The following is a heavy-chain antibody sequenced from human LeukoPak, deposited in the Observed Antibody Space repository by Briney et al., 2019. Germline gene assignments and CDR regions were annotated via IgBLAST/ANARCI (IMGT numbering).Heavy chain of an antibody. V-gene: IGHV4-34*01. D-gene: IGHD6-6*01. Sequence: GSLRLSCAASGFTFSNAWMSWIRQPPGKGLEWIGEINHSGSTNYNPSLKSRVTISVDTSKNQFSLKLSSVTAADTAVYYCARYGTIAARPFDYWGQGTLVTVSS. CDR2: INHSGST. J-gene: IGHJ4*02. CDR3: ARYGTIAARPFDY. CDR1: GFTFSNAW.